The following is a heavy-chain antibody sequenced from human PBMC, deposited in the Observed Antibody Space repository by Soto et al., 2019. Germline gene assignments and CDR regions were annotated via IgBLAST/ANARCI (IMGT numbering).Heavy chain of an antibody. CDR3: ARVVVPAAIAYMDV. Sequence: SETLSLTCTVSGGSISSYYWSWIRQPPGKGLEWIGYIYYSGSTNYNPSLKSRVTISVDTSKNQFSLKLSSVTAAGTAVYYCARVVVPAAIAYMDVWGKGTTVTVSS. CDR2: IYYSGST. J-gene: IGHJ6*03. V-gene: IGHV4-59*01. CDR1: GGSISSYY. D-gene: IGHD2-2*02.